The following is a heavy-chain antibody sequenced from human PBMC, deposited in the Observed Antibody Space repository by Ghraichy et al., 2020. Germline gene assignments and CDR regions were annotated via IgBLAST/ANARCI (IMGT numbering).Heavy chain of an antibody. J-gene: IGHJ6*02. CDR2: ISSTGETT. D-gene: IGHD1-1*01. CDR3: AKDHVASTGYYYGMDV. CDR1: GFSFRSYA. V-gene: IGHV3-23*01. Sequence: GESLNISCAASGFSFRSYAMSWVRQAPGKGLEWVSSISSTGETTYYVDSVKGRFTVSRDNSQNTLFLQMNSLRAEDTAVYHYAKDHVASTGYYYGMDVWGHGTTVTVSS.